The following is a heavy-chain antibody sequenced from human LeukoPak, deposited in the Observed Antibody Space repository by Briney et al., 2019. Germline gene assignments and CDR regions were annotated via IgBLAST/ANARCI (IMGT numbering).Heavy chain of an antibody. D-gene: IGHD5-18*01. CDR1: GGSISSYY. CDR3: AREGGYSYGFDS. J-gene: IGHJ4*02. CDR2: IYSSGTT. V-gene: IGHV4-4*07. Sequence: ASETLSLTCTVSGGSISSYYWSWIRQSAGRGLEWIGHIYSSGTTKNNPSYKSRVTMSVDTSKNQFSLKLSSVTAADTAIYYCAREGGYSYGFDSWGQGTLVTVSS.